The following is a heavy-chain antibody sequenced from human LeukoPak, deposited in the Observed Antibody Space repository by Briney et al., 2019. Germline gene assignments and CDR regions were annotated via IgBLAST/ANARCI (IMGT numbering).Heavy chain of an antibody. Sequence: GGSLRLSCAASGFTFSTYSMNWVRQPPGKGLEWVSSISSSSSYIYYADSVKGRFTISRDNAKNSLYLQMNSLRAEDTAVYYCARDRGYGAFDIWGQGTMVTVSS. D-gene: IGHD5-12*01. V-gene: IGHV3-21*01. CDR1: GFTFSTYS. CDR3: ARDRGYGAFDI. CDR2: ISSSSSYI. J-gene: IGHJ3*02.